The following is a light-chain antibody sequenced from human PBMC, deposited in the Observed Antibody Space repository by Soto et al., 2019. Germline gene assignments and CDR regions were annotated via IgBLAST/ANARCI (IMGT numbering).Light chain of an antibody. Sequence: EFVLTQSPGTLSLSPGERATLSCRASQTVRNNYLAWYQQKPGQAPRLLIYDASSRATGIPDRFSGGGSGTDFTLTISRLEPEDFAVYYCQQCHDWPPWTFGQGTKVDIK. CDR1: QTVRNNY. CDR3: QQCHDWPPWT. CDR2: DAS. V-gene: IGKV3D-20*02. J-gene: IGKJ1*01.